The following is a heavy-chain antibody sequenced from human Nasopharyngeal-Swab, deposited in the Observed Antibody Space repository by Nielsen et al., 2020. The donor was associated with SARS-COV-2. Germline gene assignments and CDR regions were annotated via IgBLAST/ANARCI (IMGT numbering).Heavy chain of an antibody. Sequence: SETLSLTCTVPGGSISSYYWSWIRQPPGKGLEWIGYIYYSGSTNYNPSLKSRVTISVDTSKNQFSLKLNSVTAADTAVYYCARDRKAYYDSSGFDYWGQGTLVTVSS. D-gene: IGHD3-22*01. J-gene: IGHJ4*02. CDR3: ARDRKAYYDSSGFDY. CDR1: GGSISSYY. CDR2: IYYSGST. V-gene: IGHV4-59*13.